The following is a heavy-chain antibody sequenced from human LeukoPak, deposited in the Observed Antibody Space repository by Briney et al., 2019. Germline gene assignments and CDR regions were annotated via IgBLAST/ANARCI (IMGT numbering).Heavy chain of an antibody. CDR3: ARAGSGWYLLTGGQDTNWFDP. Sequence: SETLSLTCAVYGGSFSGYYWSWIRQHPGKGLEWIGYIYYSGSTYYNPSLKSRVTISVDTSKNQFSLKLSSVTAADTAVYYCARAGSGWYLLTGGQDTNWFDPWGQGTLVTVSS. D-gene: IGHD6-19*01. CDR1: GGSFSGYY. CDR2: IYYSGST. J-gene: IGHJ5*02. V-gene: IGHV4-31*11.